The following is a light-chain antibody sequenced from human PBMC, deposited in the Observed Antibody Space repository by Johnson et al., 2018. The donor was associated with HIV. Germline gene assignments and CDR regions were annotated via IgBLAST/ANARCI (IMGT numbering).Light chain of an antibody. V-gene: IGLV1-51*02. CDR1: TSNIGNNY. J-gene: IGLJ1*01. CDR3: GTWDRSLSAGGV. CDR2: ENT. Sequence: QSVLTQPPSLSAAPGQKVSISCSGNTSNIGNNYVSWYQQLPGTAPKLLIYENTKRPSGIPDRFSGSKSGTSATLGITGLQTGDEGDYYCGTWDRSLSAGGVFGTGTKVTVL.